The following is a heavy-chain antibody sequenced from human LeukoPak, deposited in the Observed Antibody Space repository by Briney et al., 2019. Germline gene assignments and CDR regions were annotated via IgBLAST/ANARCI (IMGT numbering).Heavy chain of an antibody. J-gene: IGHJ4*02. CDR3: ARDRDGYYIDY. CDR1: GSSISSGGYY. D-gene: IGHD3-3*01. V-gene: IGHV4-31*03. CDR2: IYYSGST. Sequence: PSETLSLTCTVSGSSISSGGYYWSWIRQHPGKGLEWIGYIYYSGSTYYNLSLKSRVTISVDTSKNQFSLKLSSVTAADTAVYYCARDRDGYYIDYWGQGTLVTLSS.